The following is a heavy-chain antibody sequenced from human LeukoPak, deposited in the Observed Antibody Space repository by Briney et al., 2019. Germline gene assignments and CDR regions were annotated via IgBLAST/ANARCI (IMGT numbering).Heavy chain of an antibody. V-gene: IGHV1-46*01. Sequence: ASVKVSCKASGYTFTSYYMHWVRQAPGQGLEWMGIINPSGGSTSYAQKFQGRVTMTRDTSTSTVYMELSSLRSEDTAVYYCAKDPSSSGRERNFDYWGQGTLVTVSS. CDR1: GYTFTSYY. D-gene: IGHD6-19*01. CDR3: AKDPSSSGRERNFDY. CDR2: INPSGGST. J-gene: IGHJ4*02.